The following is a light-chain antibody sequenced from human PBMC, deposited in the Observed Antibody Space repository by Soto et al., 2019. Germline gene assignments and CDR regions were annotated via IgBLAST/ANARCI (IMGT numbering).Light chain of an antibody. CDR3: AAWDDSLNGPV. V-gene: IGLV1-44*01. Sequence: QSVLTQPPSVSGTPGQRVTISCSGCRSNIGDNTVNWYQQLPGTAPKLLVYYSNQRPSGVPDRFSGSKSGTSASLAISGLQSEDEADYYCAAWDDSLNGPVFGGGTKLTVL. CDR2: YSN. J-gene: IGLJ2*01. CDR1: RSNIGDNT.